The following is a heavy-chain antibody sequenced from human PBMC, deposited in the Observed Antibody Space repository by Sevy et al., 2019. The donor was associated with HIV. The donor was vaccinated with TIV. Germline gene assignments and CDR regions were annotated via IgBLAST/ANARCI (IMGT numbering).Heavy chain of an antibody. CDR3: VRAIQLAASY. J-gene: IGHJ4*02. D-gene: IGHD2-15*01. Sequence: GGSLRLSCEASAITIRDYWMSWVRQAPGKGLEWVANINPDGTRIYYADSVEGRFTISRDHAKTSVFLQMSSLRAEDTAVYYCVRAIQLAASYWGQGTLVTVSS. CDR2: INPDGTRI. CDR1: AITIRDYW. V-gene: IGHV3-7*02.